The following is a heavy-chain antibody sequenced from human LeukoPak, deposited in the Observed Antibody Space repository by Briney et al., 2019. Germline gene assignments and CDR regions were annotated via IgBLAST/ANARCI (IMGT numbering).Heavy chain of an antibody. CDR1: GFTFSSYA. D-gene: IGHD4-17*01. Sequence: GGSLRLSCAASGFTFSSYAMSWVRQAPGKGLEWVSAISGSGGSTYYADSVKGRCTISRDNSKNTLYLQMNSLSAEDTAVYYCAKCRDYRYLYYGMDVWGQGTTVTVSS. CDR2: ISGSGGST. V-gene: IGHV3-23*01. CDR3: AKCRDYRYLYYGMDV. J-gene: IGHJ6*02.